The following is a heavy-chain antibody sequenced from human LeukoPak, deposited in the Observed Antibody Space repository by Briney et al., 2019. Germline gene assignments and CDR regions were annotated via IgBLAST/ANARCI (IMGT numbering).Heavy chain of an antibody. D-gene: IGHD3-16*01. CDR1: GFTLNSYI. CDR3: ARAYGGLIDY. J-gene: IGHJ4*02. V-gene: IGHV3-30*04. CDR2: ISFDGRDK. Sequence: GGSLRLSCEASGFTLNSYIMHWVRQAPGKGLEWVALISFDGRDKQYADSVKGRFTISKDNSKNTLYLQTNSLSGDDTSMYFCARAYGGLIDYWGQGTLVTVSS.